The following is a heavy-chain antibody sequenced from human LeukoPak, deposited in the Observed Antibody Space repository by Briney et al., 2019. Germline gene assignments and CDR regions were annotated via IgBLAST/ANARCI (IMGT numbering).Heavy chain of an antibody. CDR3: AKGKGSSWYNYYYGMDV. V-gene: IGHV3-30*18. CDR1: GFTFSSYG. Sequence: GGSLRLSCAASGFTFSSYGMHWVRQAPGKGLEWVAVISYDGSNKYYADSVKGRFTISRDNSKNTLYLQMDSLRAEDTAVYYCAKGKGSSWYNYYYGMDVWGQGTTVTVSS. D-gene: IGHD6-13*01. J-gene: IGHJ6*02. CDR2: ISYDGSNK.